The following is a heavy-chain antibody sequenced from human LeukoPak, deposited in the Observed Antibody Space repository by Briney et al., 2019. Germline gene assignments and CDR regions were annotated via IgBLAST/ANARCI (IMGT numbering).Heavy chain of an antibody. D-gene: IGHD3-10*01. CDR3: APRPGSGSLN. J-gene: IGHJ4*02. CDR2: ISYDGSNK. V-gene: IGHV3-30-3*01. CDR1: GFTFSSYA. Sequence: PGGSLRLSCAASGFTFSSYAMHWVRQAPGKGLEWVAVISYDGSNKYYADSVKGRFTISRDNSKNTLYLQMNSLRAEDTAVYYCAPRPGSGSLNWGQGTLVTVSS.